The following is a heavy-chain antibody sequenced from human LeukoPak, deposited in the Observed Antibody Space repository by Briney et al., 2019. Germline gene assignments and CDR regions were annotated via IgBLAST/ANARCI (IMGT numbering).Heavy chain of an antibody. CDR3: ARGQTGSQANY. D-gene: IGHD1-14*01. CDR2: INHSGST. V-gene: IGHV4-34*01. CDR1: GGSFSGYY. Sequence: SETLSLTCAVYGGSFSGYYWSWIRQPPGKGLEWIGEINHSGSTNYNPSLKSRVTISVDTSKNQFSLKLSSVTAADTAVYYCARGQTGSQANYWGQGTLVTVSS. J-gene: IGHJ4*02.